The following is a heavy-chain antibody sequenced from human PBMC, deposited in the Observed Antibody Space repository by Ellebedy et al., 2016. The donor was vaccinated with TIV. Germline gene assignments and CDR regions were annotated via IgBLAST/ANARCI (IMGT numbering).Heavy chain of an antibody. CDR3: ARDARIFFDGAGSHGALEN. CDR2: ASDVGHGT. J-gene: IGHJ4*02. D-gene: IGHD5-24*01. CDR1: GFRFSTYA. V-gene: IGHV3-23*01. Sequence: GESLKISCAASGFRFSTYAMIWVRQAPGKGLEWVSSASDVGHGTDYPASVEGRFTIYRAHSQNTIYLQMDSLRAEDTAVYYCARDARIFFDGAGSHGALENWGQGTLVTVSS.